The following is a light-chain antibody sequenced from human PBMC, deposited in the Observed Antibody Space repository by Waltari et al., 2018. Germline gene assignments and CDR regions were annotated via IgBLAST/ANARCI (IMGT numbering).Light chain of an antibody. CDR2: GPG. CDR3: HSRETFSTRL. J-gene: IGLJ2*01. CDR1: TLRRYY. Sequence: SSYLTPDPSVSVALGQTVRITCQGDTLRRYYASWYQQRPGQAPVLVLYGPGNRPSGVPDRFSGSTSGNTASVTSTGSQAKDEADYYCHSRETFSTRLFGGGTRLTV. V-gene: IGLV3-19*01.